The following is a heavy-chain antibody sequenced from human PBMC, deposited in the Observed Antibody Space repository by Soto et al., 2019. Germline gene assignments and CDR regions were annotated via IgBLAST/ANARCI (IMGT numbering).Heavy chain of an antibody. CDR2: ISSSGSTI. J-gene: IGHJ4*02. Sequence: XGSLRLSCAASGFTFSSYDMNWVRQAPGKGLEWVSYISSSGSTIYYAGSVKGRFTISRDNAKNSLYLQMSSLRAEDTAFYYCARGGSSWYVFLDYWGQGTLVTVSS. D-gene: IGHD6-13*01. CDR3: ARGGSSWYVFLDY. CDR1: GFTFSSYD. V-gene: IGHV3-48*03.